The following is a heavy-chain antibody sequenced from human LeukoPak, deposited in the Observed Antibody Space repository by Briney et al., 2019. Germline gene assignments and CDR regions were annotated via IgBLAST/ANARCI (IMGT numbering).Heavy chain of an antibody. CDR3: ARVLVLPLTNWFGP. J-gene: IGHJ5*02. D-gene: IGHD6-6*01. CDR2: IYYSGST. CDR1: GGSISSYY. V-gene: IGHV4-59*01. Sequence: SETLSLTCTVSGGSISSYYWSWIRQPPGEGLEWIGYIYYSGSTNYNPSLKSRVTISVDTSKNQFSLKLSSVTAADTAVYYCARVLVLPLTNWFGPWGQGTLVTVSS.